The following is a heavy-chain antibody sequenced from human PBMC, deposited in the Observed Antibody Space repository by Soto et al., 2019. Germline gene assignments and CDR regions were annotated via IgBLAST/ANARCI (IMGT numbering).Heavy chain of an antibody. V-gene: IGHV3-23*01. J-gene: IGHJ4*02. CDR2: LSGGDDST. CDR3: AKNYHYGSGTYLYNFDY. Sequence: EVQLLESGGGLVQPGGSLRLSCAASGFTFSHFAMSWVRQAPGQGLEWVSTLSGGDDSTYYADSVKDRFTISRDNSKNTLYLQLNSLRAEDTAVYYCAKNYHYGSGTYLYNFDYWGQGTLVTVSS. D-gene: IGHD3-10*01. CDR1: GFTFSHFA.